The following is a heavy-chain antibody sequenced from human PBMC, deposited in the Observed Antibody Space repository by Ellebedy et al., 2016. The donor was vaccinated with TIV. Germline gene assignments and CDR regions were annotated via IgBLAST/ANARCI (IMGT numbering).Heavy chain of an antibody. J-gene: IGHJ5*02. CDR3: ARDQGPRWFDP. CDR2: VHTSGTT. Sequence: SETLSLXXSVSGASLSSTSYYWNWIRQPAGEGPEWIGRVHTSGTTNYNPSLRSRLTMSLDTSKNQFSLSLRSVTAADTAVYYCARDQGPRWFDPWGQGALVTVSS. CDR1: GASLSSTSYY. V-gene: IGHV4-61*02.